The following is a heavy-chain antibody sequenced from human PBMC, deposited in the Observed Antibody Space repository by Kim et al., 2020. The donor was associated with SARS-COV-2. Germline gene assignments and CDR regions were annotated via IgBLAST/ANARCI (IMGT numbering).Heavy chain of an antibody. V-gene: IGHV1-2*02. CDR3: ARDLFEYGSSSSGNWFDP. J-gene: IGHJ5*02. Sequence: ASVKVSCKASGYTFTAYYVHWLRQAPGQGLEWVGWINPNTGGTNYAQKFAGRVFLTRDTSLTTAFMEVSSLRSDDTAIYYCARDLFEYGSSSSGNWFDPWGQGTLVTVSS. D-gene: IGHD6-6*01. CDR2: INPNTGGT. CDR1: GYTFTAYY.